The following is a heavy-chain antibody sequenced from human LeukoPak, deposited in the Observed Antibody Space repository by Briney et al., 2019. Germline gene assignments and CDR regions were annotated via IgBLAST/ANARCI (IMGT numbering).Heavy chain of an antibody. V-gene: IGHV3-74*01. Sequence: GWSLRLSCVASGFTFSKYWMLWVRQAPGKGLEGVSLINSDGTNTYNADSVKDRFTSSRDNAENTLFLQMNSVRDKDTAVYYCATKQWLDPQPDSWGQGTPVTVSS. CDR2: INSDGTNT. D-gene: IGHD6-19*01. J-gene: IGHJ4*02. CDR1: GFTFSKYW. CDR3: ATKQWLDPQPDS.